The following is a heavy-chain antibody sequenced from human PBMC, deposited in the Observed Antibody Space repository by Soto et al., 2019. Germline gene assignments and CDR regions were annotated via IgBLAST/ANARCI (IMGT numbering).Heavy chain of an antibody. CDR2: IPHSGRT. Sequence: QVQLQAACPGLGKPSGTLSIICTVSGGSSSSPNCWSWVRQTPGKGLAWIGDIPHSGRTNYNPSLKRRVTISVDKSKNQFSLDLTSLTAADTAVYYCERVTIFGPAYWFDTWGQESLVTVSS. D-gene: IGHD3-3*01. V-gene: IGHV4-4*02. CDR3: ERVTIFGPAYWFDT. CDR1: GGSSSSPNC. J-gene: IGHJ5*02.